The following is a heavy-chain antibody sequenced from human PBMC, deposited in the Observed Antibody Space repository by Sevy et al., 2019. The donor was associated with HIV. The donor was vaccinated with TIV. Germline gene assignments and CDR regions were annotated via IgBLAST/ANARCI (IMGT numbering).Heavy chain of an antibody. V-gene: IGHV3-30*02. CDR1: GFTFSSYG. J-gene: IGHJ6*03. CDR3: AKDVAWTVIEGGNSLYKGHYLDV. Sequence: GGSLRLSCAASGFTFSSYGMHWVRQAPGKGLEWVTFIQYHGGHQYYADSVKGRFTISRDNSKNSLYLQMDSRSPEDKALHYCAKDVAWTVIEGGNSLYKGHYLDVWGKGATVTVSS. D-gene: IGHD2-21*01. CDR2: IQYHGGHQ.